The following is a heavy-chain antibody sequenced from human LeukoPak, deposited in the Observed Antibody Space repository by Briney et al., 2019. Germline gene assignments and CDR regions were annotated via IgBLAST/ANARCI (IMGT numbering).Heavy chain of an antibody. J-gene: IGHJ4*02. D-gene: IGHD1-26*01. Sequence: GGSLRLSCAASGFTFSNAWMSWVRQAPGKGLEWVGRIKSKTDGGTTDYAAPVQGRFTISRDDSKNTLYLQMNSLKTEDTAVYYCTTDLVGATQFDYWGQGTLVTVSS. CDR1: GFTFSNAW. CDR3: TTDLVGATQFDY. CDR2: IKSKTDGGTT. V-gene: IGHV3-15*01.